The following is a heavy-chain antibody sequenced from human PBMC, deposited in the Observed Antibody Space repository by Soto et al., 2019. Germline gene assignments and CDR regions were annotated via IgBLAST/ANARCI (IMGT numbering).Heavy chain of an antibody. D-gene: IGHD1-26*01. Sequence: ASVKVSCKASGYTFTSYAMHWVRQAPGQRLEWMGWINAGNGNTKYSQKFRGRVTITRDTSASTAYMELSSLRSEDTAVYYCAREGGSGSYFYHYWGQGTLVTVSS. V-gene: IGHV1-3*01. CDR1: GYTFTSYA. CDR2: INAGNGNT. CDR3: AREGGSGSYFYHY. J-gene: IGHJ4*02.